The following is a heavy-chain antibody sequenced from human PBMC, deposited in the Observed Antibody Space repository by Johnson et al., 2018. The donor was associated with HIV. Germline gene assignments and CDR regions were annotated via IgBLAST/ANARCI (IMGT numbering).Heavy chain of an antibody. V-gene: IGHV3-66*01. D-gene: IGHD7-27*01. Sequence: VQLVESGGGLVQPGGSLRLSCAASEFTVSSNYMSWVRQAPGKGLEWVSAISGSGGSTYYADSVKGRFTISRDNSKNTLSLQMGSLRADDMAVYYCARRTVSELGDAFDTWGQGTMVTVSS. J-gene: IGHJ3*02. CDR3: ARRTVSELGDAFDT. CDR2: SGSGGST. CDR1: EFTVSSNY.